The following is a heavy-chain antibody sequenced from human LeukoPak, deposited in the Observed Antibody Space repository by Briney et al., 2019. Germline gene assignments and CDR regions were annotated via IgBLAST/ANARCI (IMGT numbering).Heavy chain of an antibody. V-gene: IGHV1-2*06. CDR3: ARVFNRQWLPSGY. CDR2: INPNSGGT. D-gene: IGHD6-19*01. Sequence: ASVKVSCKASGYTFTGYYMHWVRQAPGQGLEWRGRINPNSGGTNYAQKFQGRVTMTRDTSISTAYMELSRLRSDDTAVYYCARVFNRQWLPSGYWGQGTLVTVSS. CDR1: GYTFTGYY. J-gene: IGHJ4*02.